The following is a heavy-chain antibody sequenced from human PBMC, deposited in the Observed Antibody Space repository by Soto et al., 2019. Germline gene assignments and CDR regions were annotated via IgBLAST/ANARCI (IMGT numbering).Heavy chain of an antibody. D-gene: IGHD3-22*01. J-gene: IGHJ6*02. Sequence: SETLSLTCTVSGGSVSSGSYYWSWIRQPPGKGLEWIGYIYYSGSTNYNPSLKSRVTISVDTSKNQFSLKLSSVTAADTAVYYCVRDARYYYDSSGPGAYYYYGMDVWGQGTTVTVSS. CDR3: VRDARYYYDSSGPGAYYYYGMDV. CDR1: GGSVSSGSYY. V-gene: IGHV4-61*01. CDR2: IYYSGST.